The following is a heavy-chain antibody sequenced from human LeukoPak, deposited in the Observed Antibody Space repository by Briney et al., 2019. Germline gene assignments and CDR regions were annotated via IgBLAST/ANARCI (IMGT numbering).Heavy chain of an antibody. CDR3: ARENCSGGRCYFALEI. CDR1: GDTFTGYY. D-gene: IGHD2-15*01. Sequence: EASVTVSCKASGDTFTGYYIHWVRQAPGQGLEWMGWINSNSGGTRSVQKFQGRVTLTRDTSISTAYMELSTLTSDDTAVYYCARENCSGGRCYFALEIWGQGTMVTVSS. V-gene: IGHV1-2*02. J-gene: IGHJ3*02. CDR2: INSNSGGT.